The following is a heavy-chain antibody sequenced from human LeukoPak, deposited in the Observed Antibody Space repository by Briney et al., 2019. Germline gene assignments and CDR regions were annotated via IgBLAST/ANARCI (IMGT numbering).Heavy chain of an antibody. CDR2: IYYSAST. D-gene: IGHD3-3*01. CDR1: GGSMGSNSYY. Sequence: SETLSLTCTVSGGSMGSNSYYWGWIRQPPGKGLEWIGSIYYSASTYYNASLRSRVTMSVDSSKNQFSLKLSSVTAADTAVYYCARDRASFDFWSGYYFWGQGTLVTVSS. CDR3: ARDRASFDFWSGYYF. V-gene: IGHV4-39*07. J-gene: IGHJ4*02.